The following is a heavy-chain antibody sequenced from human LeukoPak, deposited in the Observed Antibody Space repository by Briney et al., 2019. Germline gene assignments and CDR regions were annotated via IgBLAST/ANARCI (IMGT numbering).Heavy chain of an antibody. J-gene: IGHJ4*02. CDR3: ARDGDAYNFDY. D-gene: IGHD5-24*01. Sequence: GGSLRLSCVASGFTFGKYWMSWVRQAPGKGLEWVANIKLDGSEKNYVDSVKGRFTISRDNTKNSLYLQMNSLRAEDTAVYYCARDGDAYNFDYWGQGALVTVSS. CDR2: IKLDGSEK. CDR1: GFTFGKYW. V-gene: IGHV3-7*01.